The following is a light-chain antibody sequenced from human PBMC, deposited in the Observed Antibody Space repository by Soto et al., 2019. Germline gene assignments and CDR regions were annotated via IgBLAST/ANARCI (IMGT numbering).Light chain of an antibody. J-gene: IGKJ2*01. Sequence: EIVLTQSPATLSVSPGERATLSCRASQSVSSNLAWYQQKPGQAPRLLIYGASTRATGIPARFSGSGSGTEFTLTISSLQSEDFAVYYCQQYKSWTFPYTFGQGTKLEIK. CDR3: QQYKSWTFPYT. CDR2: GAS. V-gene: IGKV3-15*01. CDR1: QSVSSN.